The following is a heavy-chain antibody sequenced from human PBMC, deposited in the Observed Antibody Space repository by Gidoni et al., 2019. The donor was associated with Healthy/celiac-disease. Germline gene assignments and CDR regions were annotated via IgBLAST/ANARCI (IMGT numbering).Heavy chain of an antibody. CDR2: IYYSGIN. CDR1: GGSISSYY. J-gene: IGHJ4*02. CDR3: ARDPDYYDSSGSYFDY. Sequence: QVQLQESVPGLVKPSETLSLTCPFSGGSISSYYWSWIRHHPGKGLEWFGDIYYSGINNYNPTLKSRVTISVDTSKNQFSLKLSSVTAADTAVYYCARDPDYYDSSGSYFDYWGQGTLVTVSS. D-gene: IGHD3-22*01. V-gene: IGHV4-59*01.